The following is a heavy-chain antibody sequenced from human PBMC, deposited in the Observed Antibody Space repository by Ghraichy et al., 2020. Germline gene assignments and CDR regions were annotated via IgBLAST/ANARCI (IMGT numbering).Heavy chain of an antibody. CDR2: ISGSGGST. CDR3: AKEDGDIVVDLNYFDY. CDR1: GFTFSSYA. Sequence: LSLTCAASGFTFSSYAMSWVRQAPGKGLEWVSAISGSGGSTYYADSVKGRFTISRDNSKNTLYLQMNSLRAEDTAVYYCAKEDGDIVVDLNYFDYWGQGTLVTVSS. V-gene: IGHV3-23*01. D-gene: IGHD2-15*01. J-gene: IGHJ4*02.